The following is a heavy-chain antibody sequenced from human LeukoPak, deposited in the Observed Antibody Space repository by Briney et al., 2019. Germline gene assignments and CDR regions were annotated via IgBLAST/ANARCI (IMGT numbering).Heavy chain of an antibody. Sequence: SETLSLTCTVSGGSISSYYWSWIRQPAGKGLEWTGRISTSGSTNYNPSRKSRVTISVDTSKNQFSLKRSSVTAADTAVYYCAREEGSWYGYYYYYMDVWGEGTTVTVSS. J-gene: IGHJ6*03. CDR1: GGSISSYY. V-gene: IGHV4-4*07. CDR3: AREEGSWYGYYYYYMDV. CDR2: ISTSGST. D-gene: IGHD6-13*01.